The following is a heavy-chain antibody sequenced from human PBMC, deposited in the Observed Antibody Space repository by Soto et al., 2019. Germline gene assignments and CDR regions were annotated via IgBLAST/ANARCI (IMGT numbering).Heavy chain of an antibody. V-gene: IGHV3-30-3*01. CDR3: ARAAAGFDY. CDR2: ISYDGSNK. D-gene: IGHD6-13*01. Sequence: QVQLVESGGGVVQPGRSLRLSCAASGFTFSSYAMHWVRQAPGKGLEWVAVISYDGSNKYYADSVKGRFTISIDNSKNTLYLQMNSLRAEDTAVYYCARAAAGFDYWGQGTLVTVSS. CDR1: GFTFSSYA. J-gene: IGHJ4*02.